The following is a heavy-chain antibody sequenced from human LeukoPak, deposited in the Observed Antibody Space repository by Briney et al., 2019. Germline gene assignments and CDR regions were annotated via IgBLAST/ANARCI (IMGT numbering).Heavy chain of an antibody. CDR3: ARAIRGSAVDAGDQ. Sequence: PLGSLRLSSAASGFTFSSYWMRWVRQAPGKGLEGVANIKNDGSEEYYVDSVKGRFTISRDNAKNSLFLQMNSLTVEDTAVYYCARAIRGSAVDAGDQWGQGTLVTVSS. V-gene: IGHV3-7*02. CDR2: IKNDGSEE. CDR1: GFTFSSYW. J-gene: IGHJ4*02. D-gene: IGHD3-10*01.